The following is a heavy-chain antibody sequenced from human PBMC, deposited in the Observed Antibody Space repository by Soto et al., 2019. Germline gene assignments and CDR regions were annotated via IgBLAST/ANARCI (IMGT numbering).Heavy chain of an antibody. J-gene: IGHJ4*02. V-gene: IGHV4-59*01. Sequence: QVQLQESGPGLVKPSETLSLTCTVSGGSISSYYWSWIRQPPGKGLEWIGYIYYSGSTNYNPSLKSRVTISVDTSKNQFSLKLSSVTAADTAVYYCARDIKGTGPFDYWGQGTLVTVSS. D-gene: IGHD1-1*01. CDR1: GGSISSYY. CDR2: IYYSGST. CDR3: ARDIKGTGPFDY.